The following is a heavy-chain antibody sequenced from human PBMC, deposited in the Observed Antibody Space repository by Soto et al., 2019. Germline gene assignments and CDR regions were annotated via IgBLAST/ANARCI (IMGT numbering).Heavy chain of an antibody. Sequence: GGSLRLSCAASGFTFSSYWMHWVRQAPGKGLVWVSRISPDGSNTIYADSVKGRFAISRDNAKNTLYLHMNSLRTEDTAVYFCARPTTTLDNWGQGTLVTVSS. V-gene: IGHV3-74*01. D-gene: IGHD1-7*01. CDR1: GFTFSSYW. CDR3: ARPTTTLDN. CDR2: ISPDGSNT. J-gene: IGHJ4*02.